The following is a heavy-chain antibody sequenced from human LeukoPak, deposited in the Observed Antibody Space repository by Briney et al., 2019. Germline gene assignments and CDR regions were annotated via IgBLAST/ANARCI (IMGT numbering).Heavy chain of an antibody. V-gene: IGHV1-46*01. D-gene: IGHD4-17*01. J-gene: IGHJ4*02. CDR1: GYTFTSND. Sequence: ASVKVSCKASGYTFTSNDIHWVRQAPGQGLEWMGIINPSGGSTSYAQKFQGRVTMTRDTSTSTVYMELSSLRSEDTAVYYCATGYGDYVSRFDSWGLGTLVTVYS. CDR2: INPSGGST. CDR3: ATGYGDYVSRFDS.